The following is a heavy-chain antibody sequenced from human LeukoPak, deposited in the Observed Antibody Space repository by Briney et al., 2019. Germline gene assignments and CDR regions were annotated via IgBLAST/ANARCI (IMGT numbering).Heavy chain of an antibody. Sequence: SETLSLTCTVSGGSISSYYWSWIRQPPGKGLEWIGYIYYSGSTNYNPSLKSRVTISVDTSKNQFSLKLSSVTAADTAVYYCARDPSIAAAGTRDGAFDIWGQGTMVTVSS. CDR3: ARDPSIAAAGTRDGAFDI. CDR1: GGSISSYY. V-gene: IGHV4-59*12. J-gene: IGHJ3*02. D-gene: IGHD6-13*01. CDR2: IYYSGST.